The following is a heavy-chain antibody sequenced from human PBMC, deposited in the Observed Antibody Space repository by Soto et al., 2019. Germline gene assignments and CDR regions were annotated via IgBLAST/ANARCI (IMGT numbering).Heavy chain of an antibody. Sequence: LRLSCAASGFTLNSYGMTWVRQAPGMGLEWVSTIRGSTGEPYYADSVKGRFTISRDNSKNTLYLQMNSLRVEDTAVYFCAKDVNYDFLAGYYYYWGQGTPVTVSS. CDR1: GFTLNSYG. V-gene: IGHV3-23*01. J-gene: IGHJ4*02. D-gene: IGHD3-9*01. CDR3: AKDVNYDFLAGYYYY. CDR2: IRGSTGEP.